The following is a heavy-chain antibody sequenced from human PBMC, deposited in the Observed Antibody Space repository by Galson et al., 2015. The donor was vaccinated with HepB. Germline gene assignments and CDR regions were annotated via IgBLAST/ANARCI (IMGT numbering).Heavy chain of an antibody. V-gene: IGHV5-51*01. CDR2: IYPGDSDT. J-gene: IGHJ4*02. Sequence: QSGAEVKKPGESLKISCKGSGYSFTSYWIGWVRQMPGKGLEWMGIIYPGDSDTRYSPSFQGQVTISADKSISTAYLQWSSLKASDTAMYYCARTPYDSSGYYPSYYFDYWGQGTLVTVSS. CDR1: GYSFTSYW. CDR3: ARTPYDSSGYYPSYYFDY. D-gene: IGHD3-22*01.